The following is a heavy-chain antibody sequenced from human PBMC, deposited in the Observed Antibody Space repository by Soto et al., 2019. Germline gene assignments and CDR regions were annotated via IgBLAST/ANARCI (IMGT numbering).Heavy chain of an antibody. D-gene: IGHD6-6*01. CDR1: GFTFSNYS. J-gene: IGHJ6*02. CDR2: MNSGGRS. CDR3: AKALQYSSSRDYFYYGMDV. V-gene: IGHV3-23*01. Sequence: XESLRLSCAASGFTFSNYSMSWVRQAPGKGLEWVSGMNSGGRSYYADSVKGRFTISRDTSKNMLYLQMNSLRADDTAVFYCAKALQYSSSRDYFYYGMDVWGQGTTVTVSS.